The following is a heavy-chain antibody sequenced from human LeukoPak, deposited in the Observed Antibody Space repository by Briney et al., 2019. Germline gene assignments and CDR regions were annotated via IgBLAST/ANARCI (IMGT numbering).Heavy chain of an antibody. V-gene: IGHV4-61*08. Sequence: PSETLSLTCTVSGVSINSDAYFWSWIRQPPGKGLEWTGYIYYSGSTNYNPSLKSRVTISVDTSKNQFSLKLSSVTAADTAVYYCARERNGDTDGGAFDIWGQGTMVTVSS. CDR1: GVSINSDAYF. D-gene: IGHD4-17*01. CDR3: ARERNGDTDGGAFDI. J-gene: IGHJ3*02. CDR2: IYYSGST.